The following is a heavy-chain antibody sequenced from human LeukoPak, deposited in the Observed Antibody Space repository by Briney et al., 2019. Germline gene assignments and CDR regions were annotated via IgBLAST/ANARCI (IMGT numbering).Heavy chain of an antibody. Sequence: EASVKVSCKASGYTFTSYGISWVRQAPGQGLEWMGWISAYNGNTNYAQKLQGRVTMTTDTSTSTAYMELRSLRSDDTAVYYCARDLGSYYDILTGYSPFDYWGQGTLVTVSS. J-gene: IGHJ4*02. CDR1: GYTFTSYG. CDR2: ISAYNGNT. CDR3: ARDLGSYYDILTGYSPFDY. V-gene: IGHV1-18*01. D-gene: IGHD3-9*01.